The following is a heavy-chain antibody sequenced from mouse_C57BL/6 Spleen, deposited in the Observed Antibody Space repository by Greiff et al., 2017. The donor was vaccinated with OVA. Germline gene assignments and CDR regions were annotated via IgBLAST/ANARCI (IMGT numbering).Heavy chain of an antibody. CDR1: GYTFTSYW. CDR2: IHPNSGST. J-gene: IGHJ2*01. D-gene: IGHD2-3*01. CDR3: ARSYDDYFDY. V-gene: IGHV1-64*01. Sequence: QVQLKQPGAELVKPGASVKLSCKASGYTFTSYWMHWVKQRPGQGLEWIGMIHPNSGSTNYNEKFKSKATLTVDKSSSTAYMQLSSLTSEDSAVYYCARSYDDYFDYWGQGTTLTVSS.